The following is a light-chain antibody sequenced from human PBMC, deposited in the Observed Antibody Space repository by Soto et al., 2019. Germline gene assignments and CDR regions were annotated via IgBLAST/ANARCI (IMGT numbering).Light chain of an antibody. CDR2: AAS. J-gene: IGKJ5*01. V-gene: IGKV1-39*01. Sequence: DTQMTQSPLFLSASVGDRVTITCRASQSISSYVNWYQHKPGKAPKLLIYAASRLQSGVPSWFSGSGSGTDFTLTIISLQPEDFATYYCQQIYNTPLAFGQGTRLEIK. CDR1: QSISSY. CDR3: QQIYNTPLA.